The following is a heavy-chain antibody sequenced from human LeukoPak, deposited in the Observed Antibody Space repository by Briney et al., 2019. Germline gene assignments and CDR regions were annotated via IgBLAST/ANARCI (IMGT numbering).Heavy chain of an antibody. Sequence: NPSQTLSLTCTVSGGSITSDGYLWSWIRQHPGKGLEWIGDIYYTGNTKYNPSLKSRLTISVETSKNQFSLRLTSVTAADTAVHHCARGSHEYDRSGYSFDYWGQGSSVTVSS. CDR2: IYYTGNT. CDR1: GGSITSDGYL. CDR3: ARGSHEYDRSGYSFDY. D-gene: IGHD3-22*01. V-gene: IGHV4-31*03. J-gene: IGHJ4*02.